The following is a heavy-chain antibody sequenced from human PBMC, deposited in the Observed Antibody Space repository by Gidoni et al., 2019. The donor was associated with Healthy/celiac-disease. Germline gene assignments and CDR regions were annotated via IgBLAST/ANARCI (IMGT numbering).Heavy chain of an antibody. D-gene: IGHD6-13*01. CDR1: GFTFSSYA. CDR3: AKDTRGLGYSSLFMYYFDY. Sequence: EVQLLESGGGLVQPGGSLRLSCAASGFTFSSYAMSWVRQAPGKGLEWVSAISGSGGSTYYADSVKGRFTISRDNSKNTLYLQMNSLRAEDTAVYYCAKDTRGLGYSSLFMYYFDYWGQGTLVTVSS. CDR2: ISGSGGST. J-gene: IGHJ4*02. V-gene: IGHV3-23*01.